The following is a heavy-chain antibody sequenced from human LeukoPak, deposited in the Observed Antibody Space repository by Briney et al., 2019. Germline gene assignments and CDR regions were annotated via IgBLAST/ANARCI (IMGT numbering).Heavy chain of an antibody. D-gene: IGHD3-10*01. CDR3: AREGAYYYGSGSYYKGRYFDY. CDR2: IYYSGST. J-gene: IGHJ4*02. Sequence: PSETLSLTCTVSGGSINSYYWSWIRQPPGKGLEWIGYIYYSGSTNYNPSLKSRVTISVDTSKNQFSLRLSSVTAADTAVYYCAREGAYYYGSGSYYKGRYFDYWGQGTLVTVSS. V-gene: IGHV4-59*01. CDR1: GGSINSYY.